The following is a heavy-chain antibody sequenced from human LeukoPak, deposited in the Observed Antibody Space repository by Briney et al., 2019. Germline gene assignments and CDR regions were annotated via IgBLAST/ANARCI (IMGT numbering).Heavy chain of an antibody. CDR1: GDSISRYY. CDR2: IYYTGTT. D-gene: IGHD6-13*01. CDR3: AREEQQLDTYYFDY. Sequence: SETLSLTCTVSGDSISRYYWSWIRQPPGKGLEWVGYIYYTGTTNYNPSLKSRVTITVDASKNQFSLKLSSVTAADTAVYYCAREEQQLDTYYFDYWGQGTLVTVSS. J-gene: IGHJ4*02. V-gene: IGHV4-59*01.